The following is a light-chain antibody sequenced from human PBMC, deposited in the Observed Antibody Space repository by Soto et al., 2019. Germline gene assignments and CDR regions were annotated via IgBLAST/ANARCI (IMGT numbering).Light chain of an antibody. Sequence: EIVLTQAPVTLSVSPGVRATVSCGASQSVRSNSLAWYQQKPGLAPRLLIYDASTRATGMPDRFSGSGSGTDFTLTINRVEREDVAVYFCQQYGTSPLTFGPGTKVDF. CDR2: DAS. V-gene: IGKV3D-20*01. CDR1: QSVRSNS. CDR3: QQYGTSPLT. J-gene: IGKJ3*01.